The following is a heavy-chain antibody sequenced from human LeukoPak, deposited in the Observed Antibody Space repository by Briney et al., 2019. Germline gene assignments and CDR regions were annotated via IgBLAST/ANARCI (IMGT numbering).Heavy chain of an antibody. CDR3: ARDSRRGKAQTYYYDSS. CDR1: GFTLSSYA. CDR2: ISYDGSNK. D-gene: IGHD3-22*01. Sequence: GRSLRLSCAASGFTLSSYAIHWVRQAPGKGLEWVAVISYDGSNKYYADSVKGRFTISRDNSKNTLYLQMNSLRAEDTAVYYCARDSRRGKAQTYYYDSSWGQGTLVTVSS. J-gene: IGHJ4*02. V-gene: IGHV3-30*14.